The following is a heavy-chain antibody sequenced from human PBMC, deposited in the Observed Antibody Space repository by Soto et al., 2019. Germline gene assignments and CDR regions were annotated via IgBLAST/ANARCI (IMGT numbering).Heavy chain of an antibody. CDR3: ARYQGFWFSYYFDY. Sequence: SETLSLTCAVYGGSFSGYYWSWIRQPPGKGLEWIGEINHSGSTNYNPSLKSRVTISVDTSKNQFSLKLSSVTAADTAVYYCARYQGFWFSYYFDYWGQGTLVTVSS. CDR2: INHSGST. D-gene: IGHD2-2*01. CDR1: GGSFSGYY. J-gene: IGHJ4*02. V-gene: IGHV4-34*01.